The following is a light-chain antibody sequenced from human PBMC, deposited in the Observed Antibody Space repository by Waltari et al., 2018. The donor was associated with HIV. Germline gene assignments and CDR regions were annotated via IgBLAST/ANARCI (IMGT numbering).Light chain of an antibody. CDR1: QDIVTY. J-gene: IGKJ2*01. CDR2: SSS. CDR3: QQYYSYPQA. Sequence: AIRMTQSPSSLSASTGEQVTISCRASQDIVTYLAWYQHKPGKLPELLMYSSSTLQSGLPSRFNGSGSGTDFTLTIDCLQSEDFATYYCQQYYSYPQAFGQGTKLEIK. V-gene: IGKV1-8*01.